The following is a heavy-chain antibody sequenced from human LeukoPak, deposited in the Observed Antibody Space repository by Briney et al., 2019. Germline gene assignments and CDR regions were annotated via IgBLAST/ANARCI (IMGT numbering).Heavy chain of an antibody. V-gene: IGHV3-48*03. Sequence: GGSLRLSCAASGFTFSSYEMNWVRQAPGKGLEWVSYISSSGSTIYYADSVKGRFTVSRDNAKNSLYLQMNSLRAEDTAVYYCARDGSSGSWRYFDLWGRGTLVTVSS. CDR1: GFTFSSYE. D-gene: IGHD1-26*01. CDR3: ARDGSSGSWRYFDL. CDR2: ISSSGSTI. J-gene: IGHJ2*01.